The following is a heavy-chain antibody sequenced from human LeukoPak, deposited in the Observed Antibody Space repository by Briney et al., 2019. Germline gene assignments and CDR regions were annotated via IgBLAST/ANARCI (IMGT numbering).Heavy chain of an antibody. CDR2: IIPIFGTA. D-gene: IGHD6-6*01. V-gene: IGHV1-69*05. CDR3: ARGGIAARPYFDY. J-gene: IGHJ4*02. Sequence: ASVTVSCKASGGTFISYAISWVRQAPGQGLEWMGGIIPIFGTANYAQKFQGRVTITTDESTSTAYMELSSLRSEDTAVYYCARGGIAARPYFDYWGQGTLVTVSS. CDR1: GGTFISYA.